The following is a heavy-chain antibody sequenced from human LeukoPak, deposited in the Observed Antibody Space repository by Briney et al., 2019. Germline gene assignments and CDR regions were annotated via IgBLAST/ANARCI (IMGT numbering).Heavy chain of an antibody. CDR3: AVGIAVAYVY. Sequence: PGGSLRLSCAASGFTFSGYATSWVRQAPGKGLEWVSAISGSGGSTYYADSVKGRFTISRDNSKNTLYLQMNSLRAEDTAVYYCAVGIAVAYVYWGQGTLVTVSS. V-gene: IGHV3-23*01. CDR1: GFTFSGYA. D-gene: IGHD6-19*01. CDR2: ISGSGGST. J-gene: IGHJ4*02.